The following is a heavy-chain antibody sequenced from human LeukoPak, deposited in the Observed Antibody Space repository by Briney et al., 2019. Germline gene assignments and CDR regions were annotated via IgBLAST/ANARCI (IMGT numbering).Heavy chain of an antibody. Sequence: GGSLRLSCAASGFTFSTSGRNWVRQAPGRGLEWVSSISPTGGAIFYADSVRGRFTISRDSAKSSLFLQMNSLKAEDTALYFCASGIRERGFDSWGQGTLVTVSS. CDR2: ISPTGGAI. J-gene: IGHJ4*02. V-gene: IGHV3-21*01. CDR1: GFTFSTSG. D-gene: IGHD1-1*01. CDR3: ASGIRERGFDS.